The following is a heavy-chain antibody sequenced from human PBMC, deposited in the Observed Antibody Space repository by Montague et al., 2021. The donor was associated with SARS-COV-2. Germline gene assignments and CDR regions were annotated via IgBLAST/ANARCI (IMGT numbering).Heavy chain of an antibody. V-gene: IGHV4-61*02. D-gene: IGHD3-9*01. CDR3: ARGVLRYFDWTSPFDY. Sequence: TLSLTCTVSGGSISSGSYYWSWIRQPAGKGLEWIGRIYTSGSTNYNPSLKSRVTISVDTSKNQFSLKLSSVTAADTAVYYCARGVLRYFDWTSPFDYWGQGTVVTVSS. CDR2: IYTSGST. J-gene: IGHJ4*02. CDR1: GGSISSGSYY.